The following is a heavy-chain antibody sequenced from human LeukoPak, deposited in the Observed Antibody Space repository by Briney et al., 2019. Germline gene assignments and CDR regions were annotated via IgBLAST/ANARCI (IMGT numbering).Heavy chain of an antibody. CDR1: GYSISSVYY. V-gene: IGHV4-38-2*02. J-gene: IGHJ4*02. CDR2: IYHSGST. D-gene: IGHD1-26*01. Sequence: SETLSLTCIVSGYSISSVYYWGWIRQPPGKGLEWIGSIYHSGSTYYNPSLKSRVTISADTSKNQFSLKLSSVTAADTAMYYCARLRRVGATPFDYWGQGTLVTVSS. CDR3: ARLRRVGATPFDY.